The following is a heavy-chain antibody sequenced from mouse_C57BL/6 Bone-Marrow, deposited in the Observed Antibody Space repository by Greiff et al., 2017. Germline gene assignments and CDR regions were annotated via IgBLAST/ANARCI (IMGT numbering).Heavy chain of an antibody. CDR2: IYPRIGNT. CDR3: ARSDYYGSRDFDY. J-gene: IGHJ2*01. Sequence: QVQLQQSGAELARPGASVTLSCKASGYTFTSYGISWVKQRTGQGLEWIGEIYPRIGNTYYNEKFKGKATLTADNSSSTAYMELRSLTSEDSAVYFCARSDYYGSRDFDYWGQGTTLTVSS. CDR1: GYTFTSYG. D-gene: IGHD1-1*01. V-gene: IGHV1-81*01.